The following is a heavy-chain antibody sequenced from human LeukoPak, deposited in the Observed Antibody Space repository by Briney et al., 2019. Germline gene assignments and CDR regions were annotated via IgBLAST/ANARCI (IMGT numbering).Heavy chain of an antibody. V-gene: IGHV3-23*01. CDR1: GFTFSNYA. J-gene: IGHJ4*02. CDR3: ARGDYDPYYFDY. CDR2: ISGTGGSS. Sequence: GGSLRLSCAASGFTFSNYAMNWVRQAPGKGLEWVSVISGTGGSSSYTDSVKGRFTISRDNSKNTQYLQLNSLRAEDTAVYYCARGDYDPYYFDYWGQGTLVTVSS. D-gene: IGHD4-17*01.